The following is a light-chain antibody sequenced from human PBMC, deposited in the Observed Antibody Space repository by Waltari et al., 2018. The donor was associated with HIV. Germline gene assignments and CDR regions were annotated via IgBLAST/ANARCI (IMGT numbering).Light chain of an antibody. CDR3: CSYAGSSTLEV. CDR1: TSDVGSSNL. V-gene: IGLV2-23*01. Sequence: QSALTQPASVSGSPAPSITISCTGTTSDVGSSNLLSWYQQHPGKAPKLMSYEGSKRPSGVSNRFSGSKSGNTASLTISGLQAEDEADYYCCSYAGSSTLEVFGGGTKLTVL. J-gene: IGLJ2*01. CDR2: EGS.